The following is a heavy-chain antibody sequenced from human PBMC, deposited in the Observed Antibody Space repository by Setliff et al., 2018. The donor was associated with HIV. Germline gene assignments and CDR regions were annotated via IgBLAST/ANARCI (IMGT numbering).Heavy chain of an antibody. J-gene: IGHJ4*02. D-gene: IGHD2-15*01. CDR3: ARGFCSGGTCFDY. CDR2: IHYSGST. CDR1: GGSINNHY. Sequence: TLSLTCTVSGGSINNHYWSWIRQPPGKGLEWIGNIHYSGSTNYNPSLKSRVTISVDTSKNQFSLKLNSVTAADTAVYYCARGFCSGGTCFDYWGQGTLVTVSS. V-gene: IGHV4-59*11.